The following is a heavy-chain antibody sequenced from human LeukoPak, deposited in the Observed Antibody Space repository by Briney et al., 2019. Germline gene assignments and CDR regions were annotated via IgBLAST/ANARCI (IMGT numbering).Heavy chain of an antibody. CDR3: ARGTNSWNDEGWFDP. D-gene: IGHD1-1*01. CDR2: INSDGRST. V-gene: IGHV3-74*01. CDR1: GFTFSQYW. Sequence: GGSLRLSCAASGFTFSQYWMHWVRQVPGKGPVWVSGINSDGRSTYYAGFVKGRFTISRDNAKNTLYLQMNSLGAEDTAIYYCARGTNSWNDEGWFDPWGQGTLVTVSS. J-gene: IGHJ5*02.